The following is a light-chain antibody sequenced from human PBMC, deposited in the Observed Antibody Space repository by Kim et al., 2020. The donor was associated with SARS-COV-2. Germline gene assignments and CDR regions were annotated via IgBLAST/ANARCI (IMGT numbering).Light chain of an antibody. V-gene: IGKV3-11*01. Sequence: SLSPAERASLSCQSTRSISSYLSRYQQSPGQAPRLLSSYASKSASGIPARFSGSGSGTDFTLTISSLEPSDFAVYFYHRRTLSPSFGGGTKVDIK. J-gene: IGKJ4*01. CDR2: YAS. CDR3: HRRTLSPS. CDR1: RSISSY.